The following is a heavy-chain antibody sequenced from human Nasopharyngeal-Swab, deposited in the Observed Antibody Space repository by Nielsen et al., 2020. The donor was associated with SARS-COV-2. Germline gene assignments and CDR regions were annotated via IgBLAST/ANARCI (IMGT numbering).Heavy chain of an antibody. J-gene: IGHJ6*02. CDR2: INHSGST. D-gene: IGHD4-17*01. CDR3: ARGSVTGGDGMDV. Sequence: SETLSLTCAVYGGSFSGYYWSWIRQPPGKGLEWIVEINHSGSTNYNPSLKSRVTISVDTSKNQFSLKLSSVTAADTAVYYCARGSVTGGDGMDVWGQGTTVTVSS. V-gene: IGHV4-34*01. CDR1: GGSFSGYY.